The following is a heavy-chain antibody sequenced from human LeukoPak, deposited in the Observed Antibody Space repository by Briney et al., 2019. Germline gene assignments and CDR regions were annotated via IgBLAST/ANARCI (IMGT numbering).Heavy chain of an antibody. D-gene: IGHD6-6*01. CDR1: GFTFSSYG. Sequence: GGSLRLSCAASGFTFSSYGMHWVRQAPGQGLEWVAVISYDGSNKYYADSVKGRFTISRDNSKNTLYLQMNSLRAEDTAVYYCAKAAGGYSSSIDYWGQGTLVTVSS. V-gene: IGHV3-30*18. J-gene: IGHJ4*02. CDR2: ISYDGSNK. CDR3: AKAAGGYSSSIDY.